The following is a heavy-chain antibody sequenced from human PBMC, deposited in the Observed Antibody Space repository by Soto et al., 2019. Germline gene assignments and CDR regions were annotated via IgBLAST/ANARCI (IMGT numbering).Heavy chain of an antibody. J-gene: IGHJ4*02. Sequence: SETLSLTCAVYGGSFSGYYWSWIRQPPGKGLEWIGEINHSGSTNYNPSLKSRVTISVDTSKNQFSLKLSSVTAADTAVYYCARTSVAGVFDYWGQGTLVTVSS. CDR1: GGSFSGYY. V-gene: IGHV4-34*01. CDR2: INHSGST. D-gene: IGHD6-19*01. CDR3: ARTSVAGVFDY.